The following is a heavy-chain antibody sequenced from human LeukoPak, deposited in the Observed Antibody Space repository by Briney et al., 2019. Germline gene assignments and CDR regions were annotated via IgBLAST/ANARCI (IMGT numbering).Heavy chain of an antibody. D-gene: IGHD3-22*01. CDR2: NYPGDSDT. Sequence: GESLEISCKGSEYSPTGYWIAWVPQMPGKGLEWLGINYPGDSDTRYSPSFQGQVTISADKSINTAYLQWSSLKASDTAMYYCARRAYYESPGYYLFDYWGQGTMVTVSS. CDR3: ARRAYYESPGYYLFDY. CDR1: EYSPTGYW. J-gene: IGHJ4*02. V-gene: IGHV5-51*01.